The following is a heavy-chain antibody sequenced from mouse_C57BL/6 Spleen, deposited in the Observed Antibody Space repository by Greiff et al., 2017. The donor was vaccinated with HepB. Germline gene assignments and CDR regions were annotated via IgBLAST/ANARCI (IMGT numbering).Heavy chain of an antibody. J-gene: IGHJ4*01. CDR2: ISYDGSN. CDR1: GYSITSGYY. D-gene: IGHD1-1*01. CDR3: ARGGGVYYYGSSPSMDY. Sequence: EVQLQQSGPGLVKPSQSLSLTCSVTGYSITSGYYWNWIRQFPGNKLEWMGYISYDGSNNYNPSLKNRISITRDTSKNQFFLKLNSVTTEDTATYYCARGGGVYYYGSSPSMDYWGQGTSVTVSS. V-gene: IGHV3-6*01.